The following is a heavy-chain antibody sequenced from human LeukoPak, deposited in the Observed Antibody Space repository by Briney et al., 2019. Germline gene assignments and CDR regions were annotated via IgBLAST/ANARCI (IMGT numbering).Heavy chain of an antibody. CDR3: AKDVGPLLLTHAFDI. D-gene: IGHD2-21*01. CDR2: ISGSGNTI. CDR1: GFTFSDYY. J-gene: IGHJ3*02. Sequence: GGSLRLSCAASGFTFSDYYMSWIRQAPGKGLEWVSYISGSGNTIYYADSVKGRFTISRDNAKNSLYLQMNSLRAEDTAVYYRAKDVGPLLLTHAFDIWGQGIMVTVSS. V-gene: IGHV3-11*04.